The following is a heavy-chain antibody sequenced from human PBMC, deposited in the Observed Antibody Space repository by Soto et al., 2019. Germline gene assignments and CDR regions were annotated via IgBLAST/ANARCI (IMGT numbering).Heavy chain of an antibody. J-gene: IGHJ4*02. V-gene: IGHV3-48*02. CDR1: GFTFSNYA. Sequence: EVQLVESGGGLVQPGGSLRLSCAASGFTFSNYAMDWVRQAPGKGLEWVSYISSSSNTIYYADSVTGRFTISRDNAKSSLYLQMNSLRDEDTAVYYCVIDGREYSGFDPDYWGQGTLVTVSS. CDR3: VIDGREYSGFDPDY. CDR2: ISSSSNTI. D-gene: IGHD5-12*01.